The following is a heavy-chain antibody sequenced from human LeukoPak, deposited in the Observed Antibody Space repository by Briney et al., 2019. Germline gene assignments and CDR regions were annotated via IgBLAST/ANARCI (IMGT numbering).Heavy chain of an antibody. J-gene: IGHJ4*02. CDR2: ISAYNGNT. CDR3: ARDLLDGITMVRGVIMRLPSLDY. D-gene: IGHD3-10*01. CDR1: GYTFTSYG. V-gene: IGHV1-18*01. Sequence: ASVKVSCKASGYTFTSYGISWVRQAPGQGLEWMGWISAYNGNTNYAQKLQGRVTMTTDTSTSTAYMELRSLRSDDTAVYYCARDLLDGITMVRGVIMRLPSLDYWGQGTLVTVSS.